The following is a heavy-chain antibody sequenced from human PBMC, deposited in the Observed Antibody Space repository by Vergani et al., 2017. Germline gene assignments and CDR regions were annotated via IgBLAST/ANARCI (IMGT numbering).Heavy chain of an antibody. Sequence: QLQLQESGPGLVKPSETLSLTCTVSGGSISSSSYYWGWIRQPPGKGLEWIGSIYYSGSTYYNPSLKSRVTISVDTSKNQFSLKLSSVTAADTAVYYCARGDIVVVPATDAYYYYGMDVWGQGP. J-gene: IGHJ6*02. D-gene: IGHD2-2*01. CDR2: IYYSGST. CDR1: GGSISSSSYY. CDR3: ARGDIVVVPATDAYYYYGMDV. V-gene: IGHV4-39*07.